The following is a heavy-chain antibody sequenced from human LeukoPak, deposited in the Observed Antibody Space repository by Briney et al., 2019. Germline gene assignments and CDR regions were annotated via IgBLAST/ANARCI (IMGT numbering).Heavy chain of an antibody. D-gene: IGHD2-2*01. CDR1: GFTFSSYE. Sequence: GGSLRLSCAASGFTFSSYEMNWVRQAPGKGLEWVSYISTSGTTIYYADSVKGRFTISRDNAKNSLYLQMNSLRAEDTAVYYCARAYCSSTSCYRIPVYYYYYMDVWGKGTTVTVSS. J-gene: IGHJ6*03. CDR3: ARAYCSSTSCYRIPVYYYYYMDV. CDR2: ISTSGTTI. V-gene: IGHV3-48*03.